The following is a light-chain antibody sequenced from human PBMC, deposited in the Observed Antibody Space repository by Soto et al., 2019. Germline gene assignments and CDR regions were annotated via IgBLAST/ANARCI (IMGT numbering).Light chain of an antibody. V-gene: IGKV1-5*01. CDR3: QHYSSYSGA. CDR1: QSISTY. Sequence: DIQMTQSPSTLSASVGDRVTITCRASQSISTYLAWYQQKPGKAPKLLIYGASSLGRGVPSRFSGSGSGTEFTLTINSLQPDDFAAYFCQHYSSYSGAFGQGTKVEIK. CDR2: GAS. J-gene: IGKJ1*01.